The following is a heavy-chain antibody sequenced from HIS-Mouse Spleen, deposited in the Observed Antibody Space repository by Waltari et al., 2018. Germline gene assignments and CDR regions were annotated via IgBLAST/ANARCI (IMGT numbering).Heavy chain of an antibody. Sequence: QLQLQESGPGLVKPSETLSLTCTVPGGSIIRSSYYSGWIRQPPGKGREWIGIIHYSGSTYYHPSLKSRVTISVDTSKNQFSLKLSSVTAADTAVYYCARVEGVLSYYDSSGYYYFDYWGQGTLVTVSS. CDR2: IHYSGST. J-gene: IGHJ4*02. V-gene: IGHV4-39*07. CDR1: GGSIIRSSYY. D-gene: IGHD3-22*01. CDR3: ARVEGVLSYYDSSGYYYFDY.